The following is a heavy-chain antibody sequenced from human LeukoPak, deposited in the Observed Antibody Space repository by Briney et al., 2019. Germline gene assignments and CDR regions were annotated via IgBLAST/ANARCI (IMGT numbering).Heavy chain of an antibody. CDR2: INPNNGGT. CDR3: ATAFDYALDNWFDP. CDR1: GYTFTGYY. J-gene: IGHJ5*02. D-gene: IGHD4-17*01. Sequence: ASVKVSCKASGYTFTGYYMHWVRQAPGQGLEWMGRINPNNGGTNYAQKFQGRVTMTRDTSISTAYMELSRLRSDDTAVYYCATAFDYALDNWFDPWGQGTLVTVSS. V-gene: IGHV1-2*06.